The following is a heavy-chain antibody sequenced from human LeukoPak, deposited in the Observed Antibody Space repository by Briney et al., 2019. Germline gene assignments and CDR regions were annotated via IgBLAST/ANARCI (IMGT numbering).Heavy chain of an antibody. CDR2: ITVSGGST. CDR1: GFTVSSYA. V-gene: IGHV3-23*01. Sequence: GGSLRLSCAASGFTVSSYAMNWVRQAPGKGLEWVSGITVSGGSTYYADSVKGRFTISRDNAKNSLYLQMNSLRAEDTAVYYCARSPTGSGWYYFDYWGQGTLVTVSS. CDR3: ARSPTGSGWYYFDY. J-gene: IGHJ4*02. D-gene: IGHD6-19*01.